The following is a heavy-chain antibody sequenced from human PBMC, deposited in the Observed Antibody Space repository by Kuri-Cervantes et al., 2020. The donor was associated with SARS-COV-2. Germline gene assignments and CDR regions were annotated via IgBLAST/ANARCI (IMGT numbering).Heavy chain of an antibody. CDR3: ARGGKPGIAKNWFDP. V-gene: IGHV3-30-3*01. J-gene: IGHJ5*02. D-gene: IGHD6-13*01. CDR1: GFTFSSYA. CDR2: ISYDGSNK. Sequence: GGSLRLSCAASGFTFSSYAMHWVRQAPGKGLEWVAVISYDGSNKYYADSVKGRFTISRDNSKNTLYLQMNSLRAEDTAVYYCARGGKPGIAKNWFDPWGQGTLVTVSS.